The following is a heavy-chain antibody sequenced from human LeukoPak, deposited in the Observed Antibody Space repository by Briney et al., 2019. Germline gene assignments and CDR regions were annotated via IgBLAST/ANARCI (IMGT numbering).Heavy chain of an antibody. Sequence: ASVKVSCKASGYTFTSYGISWVRQAPGQGLEWMGWISAYNGNTNYAQKLQGRVTMTRDTSTSTAYMELRSLRSDDTAVYYCARRGQYYYDSTAYYYDDYWGQGTLVTVSS. J-gene: IGHJ4*02. D-gene: IGHD3-22*01. V-gene: IGHV1-18*01. CDR2: ISAYNGNT. CDR1: GYTFTSYG. CDR3: ARRGQYYYDSTAYYYDDY.